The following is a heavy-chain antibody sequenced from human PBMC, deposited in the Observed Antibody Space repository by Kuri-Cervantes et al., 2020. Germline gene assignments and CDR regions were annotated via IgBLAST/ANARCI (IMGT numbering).Heavy chain of an antibody. CDR3: AKGGDSGCETGVTV. Sequence: GGSLRLSCAASGFSLDDYAMHWVRQAPGKGLEWVSGISWDSGSIAYADSVKGRFTISRDNAKNSLYLQMTSLRADDTALYYGAKGGDSGCETGVTVWGQGTLVTVSS. J-gene: IGHJ4*02. CDR2: ISWDSGSI. CDR1: GFSLDDYA. V-gene: IGHV3-9*01. D-gene: IGHD5-12*01.